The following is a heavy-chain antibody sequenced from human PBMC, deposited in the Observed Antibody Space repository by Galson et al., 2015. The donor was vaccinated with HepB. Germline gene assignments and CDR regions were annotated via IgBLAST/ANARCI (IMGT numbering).Heavy chain of an antibody. V-gene: IGHV4-34*01. CDR1: GGSFSGYY. CDR2: INHSGST. CDR3: TRVKLREQLVQQYYYGLDV. Sequence: ETLSLTCAVYGGSFSGYYWNWLRQPPGKGLEWIGEINHSGSTNYTPSLKTRVTISLDTSKNQFSLKLSSVTAADTAVYFCTRVKLREQLVQQYYYGLDVWGQGTTVTVSS. D-gene: IGHD6-13*01. J-gene: IGHJ6*02.